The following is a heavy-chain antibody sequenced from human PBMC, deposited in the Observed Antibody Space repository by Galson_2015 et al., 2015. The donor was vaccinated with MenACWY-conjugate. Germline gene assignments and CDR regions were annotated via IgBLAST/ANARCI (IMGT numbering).Heavy chain of an antibody. Sequence: SLRLSCAASGFTFSSYGMHWVRQAPGKGLEWVAVISYDGSNKYYADSVKGRSTISRVNSKNTLYLQMNSLRAEDTAVYYCAKIGLDYYDSSGYYANSRVFDYWGQGTLVTVSS. J-gene: IGHJ4*02. D-gene: IGHD3-22*01. CDR1: GFTFSSYG. CDR2: ISYDGSNK. V-gene: IGHV3-30*18. CDR3: AKIGLDYYDSSGYYANSRVFDY.